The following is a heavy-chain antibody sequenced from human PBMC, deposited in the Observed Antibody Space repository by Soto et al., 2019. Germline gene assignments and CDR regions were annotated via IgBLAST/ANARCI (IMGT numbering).Heavy chain of an antibody. V-gene: IGHV3-30*18. J-gene: IGHJ6*02. CDR1: GFTFSSYG. CDR3: AKAQGGLRYFDWSYTLPYYYGMDV. Sequence: GGSLRLSCAASGFTFSSYGMHWVRQAPGKGLEWVAVISYDGSNKYYADSVKGRFTISRDNSKNTLYLQMNSLRAEDTAVYYCAKAQGGLRYFDWSYTLPYYYGMDVWGQGTTVTVSS. D-gene: IGHD3-9*01. CDR2: ISYDGSNK.